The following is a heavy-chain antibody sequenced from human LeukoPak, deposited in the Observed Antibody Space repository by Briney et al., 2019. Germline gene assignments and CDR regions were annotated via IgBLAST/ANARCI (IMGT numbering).Heavy chain of an antibody. CDR3: AREVGDYYDSSGSFGY. Sequence: GGSLRLSCAASGFTFSSHWMHWVRQGPGKGLVWVSRINSDGSRTIYADSVKGRFTISRDSAKNTLYLQMNSLGAEDTAVYYCAREVGDYYDSSGSFGYWGQGTLVTVSS. CDR1: GFTFSSHW. V-gene: IGHV3-74*01. D-gene: IGHD3-22*01. CDR2: INSDGSRT. J-gene: IGHJ4*02.